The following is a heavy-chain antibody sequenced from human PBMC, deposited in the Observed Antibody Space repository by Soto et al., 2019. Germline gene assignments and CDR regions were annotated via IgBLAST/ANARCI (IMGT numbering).Heavy chain of an antibody. CDR2: ISYDGSNK. J-gene: IGHJ4*02. V-gene: IGHV3-30-3*01. Sequence: QVQLVESGGGVVQPGRSLRLSCAASGFTFSSYAMHWVRQAPGKGLERVAVISYDGSNKYYADSVKGRFTISRDNSKNTLYLQMNSLRAEDTAVYYCAREQGGSYFFGPDYWGQGTLVTVSS. CDR3: AREQGGSYFFGPDY. CDR1: GFTFSSYA. D-gene: IGHD1-26*01.